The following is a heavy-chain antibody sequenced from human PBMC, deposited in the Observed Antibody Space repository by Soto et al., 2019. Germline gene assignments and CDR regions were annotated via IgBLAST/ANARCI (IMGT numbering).Heavy chain of an antibody. CDR3: QGGDF. J-gene: IGHJ4*02. CDR1: GGSFRGYF. V-gene: IGHV4-34*01. D-gene: IGHD3-16*01. CDR2: INDSGST. Sequence: SETLSLTCAVSGGSFRGYFWSWIRQSPDKGLEWIGEINDSGSTYYNPSFKSRLTISVDTSKSQISLTLTSVTAADSAVYYCQGGDFWGQGTRVSVS.